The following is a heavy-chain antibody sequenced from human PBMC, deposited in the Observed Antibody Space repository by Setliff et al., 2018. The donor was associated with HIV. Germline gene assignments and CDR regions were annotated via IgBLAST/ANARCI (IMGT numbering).Heavy chain of an antibody. Sequence: ASVKVSCKASGYTFTSYPMHWVRQAPGLGLEWMGVINTSGGSAGYAEKFRGRVTMTRDTSTSTVYMDLRNLRSEDTAVYYCARNQGDSSGWYAGDYWGHGTLVTVSS. CDR1: GYTFTSYP. V-gene: IGHV1-46*01. J-gene: IGHJ4*01. D-gene: IGHD6-19*01. CDR2: INTSGGSA. CDR3: ARNQGDSSGWYAGDY.